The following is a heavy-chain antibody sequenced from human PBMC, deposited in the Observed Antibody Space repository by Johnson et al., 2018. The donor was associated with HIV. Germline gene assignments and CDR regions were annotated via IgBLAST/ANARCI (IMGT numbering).Heavy chain of an antibody. CDR3: ARGAMTMTQKGAFDV. CDR1: GFTFSNYW. CDR2: IRQDGSAT. Sequence: VQLVESGGGLVQPGGSLRLSCAGSGFTFSNYWMSWVRQAPGKGLEWVANIRQDGSATYSVNSVKGRFTISRDNAKSSLYVEMNSLRAEDTAVYHCARGAMTMTQKGAFDVWGQGTMVTVSS. V-gene: IGHV3-7*01. J-gene: IGHJ3*01.